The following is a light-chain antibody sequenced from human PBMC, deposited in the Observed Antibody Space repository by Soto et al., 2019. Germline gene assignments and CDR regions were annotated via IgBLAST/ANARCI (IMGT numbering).Light chain of an antibody. CDR3: QQSFSSPPCT. J-gene: IGKJ1*01. CDR2: AAS. V-gene: IGKV1-39*01. Sequence: DIQMTQSPSSLSASVGDSVTITCRASQNIKTYLNWYQQKPGKAPNLLIYAASSLHSGVPSRFSGSGSVTDFTLTISSLQPEDVATYYCQQSFSSPPCTFGQGTKVEIK. CDR1: QNIKTY.